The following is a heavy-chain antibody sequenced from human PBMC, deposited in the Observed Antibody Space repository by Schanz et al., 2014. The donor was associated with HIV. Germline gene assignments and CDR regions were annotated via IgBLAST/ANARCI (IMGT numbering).Heavy chain of an antibody. D-gene: IGHD3-10*01. CDR3: ARDGSLNRGFDY. CDR1: GLTFSKYA. CDR2: ISGSGGST. Sequence: EVQLLESGGGVVQPGGSLRLSCEAPGLTFSKYAMSWVRQAPGKGLEWVSGISGSGGSTYYADSVKGRFDISRDNSKNTLYLQMNSLRAEDTAVYYCARDGSLNRGFDYWGQGTLVTVSS. V-gene: IGHV3-23*01. J-gene: IGHJ4*02.